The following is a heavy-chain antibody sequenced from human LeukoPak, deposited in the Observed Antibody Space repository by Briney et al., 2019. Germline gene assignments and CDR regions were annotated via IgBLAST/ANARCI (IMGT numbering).Heavy chain of an antibody. Sequence: PGGSLRLSCAASGFTFSSYWMSWVRQAPGKGLEWVANIKQDGSEKYYVDSVKGRFTISRDNSMDTLYLQMNTLRAEDTAMYYCAIDVNWDYWGQGTLVTVSS. CDR2: IKQDGSEK. CDR1: GFTFSSYW. V-gene: IGHV3-7*03. J-gene: IGHJ4*02. CDR3: AIDVNWDY. D-gene: IGHD1-1*01.